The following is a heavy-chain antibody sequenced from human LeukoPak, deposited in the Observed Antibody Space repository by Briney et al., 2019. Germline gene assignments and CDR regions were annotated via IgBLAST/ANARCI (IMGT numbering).Heavy chain of an antibody. CDR2: ISADNLNT. J-gene: IGHJ4*02. D-gene: IGHD5-12*01. CDR1: GYIFANYG. CDR3: ARDRRGYSAYDGEGFDY. Sequence: ASVKVSCKASGYIFANYGFSWVRQAPGQGLEWMGWISADNLNTKCAQKFQDRVTMTDDRSTSTVYMELRSLRSDDTAVYYCARDRRGYSAYDGEGFDYWGQGTLVTVSS. V-gene: IGHV1-18*04.